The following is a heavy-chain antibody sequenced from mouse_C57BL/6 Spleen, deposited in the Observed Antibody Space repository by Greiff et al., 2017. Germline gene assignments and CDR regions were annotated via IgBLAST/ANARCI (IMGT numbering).Heavy chain of an antibody. V-gene: IGHV2-9*01. D-gene: IGHD3-2*02. J-gene: IGHJ4*01. CDR3: AKQRDSSGYGAMDY. Sequence: VKLVESGPGLVAPSQSLSITCTVSGFSLTSYAVDWVRQPPGQGLEWLGVIWGGGSTNYNSAHMSRLSISKDNSTSQVFLKMNSLQTDDTAMYYCAKQRDSSGYGAMDYWGQGTSVTVSS. CDR2: IWGGGST. CDR1: GFSLTSYA.